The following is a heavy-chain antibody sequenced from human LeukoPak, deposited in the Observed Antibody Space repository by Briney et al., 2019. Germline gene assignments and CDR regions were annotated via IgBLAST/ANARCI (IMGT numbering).Heavy chain of an antibody. J-gene: IGHJ5*02. V-gene: IGHV1-69*01. Sequence: SVKVSCKASGGTFSSHAISWVRQAPGQGLEWMGGIIPIFGTANYAQKFQGRVTITADESTSTAYMELSSLRSEDTAVYYCASPKSFGDWAFGSWGQGTLVTVSS. D-gene: IGHD2-21*02. CDR3: ASPKSFGDWAFGS. CDR2: IIPIFGTA. CDR1: GGTFSSHA.